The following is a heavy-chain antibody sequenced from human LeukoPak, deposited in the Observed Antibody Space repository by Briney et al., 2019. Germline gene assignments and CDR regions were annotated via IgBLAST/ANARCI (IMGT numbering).Heavy chain of an antibody. CDR1: GFTFSSYW. CDR3: ARGGSRYYDLGMV. Sequence: GGSLRLSCAASGFTFSSYWMHWVRQAPGKGLVWVSRINSDGSSTSYADSVKGRFTISRDNAKNTLYLQMNSLRAEDTAVYYCARGGSRYYDLGMVWGQGTTDTVSS. D-gene: IGHD3-3*01. CDR2: INSDGSST. V-gene: IGHV3-74*01. J-gene: IGHJ6*02.